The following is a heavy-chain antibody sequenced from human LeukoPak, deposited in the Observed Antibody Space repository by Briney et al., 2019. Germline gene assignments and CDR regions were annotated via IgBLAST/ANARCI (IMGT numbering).Heavy chain of an antibody. Sequence: PGGSLRLSCAASGFTFSGSAMHWVRQASGKGLEWVGRIRSKANSYATAYAASVKGRFTISRDDSKNTAYLQMNSLKTEDTAVYYCTRHVLAGYCSSTSCPRYYYYYMDVWGKGTTVTVSS. CDR2: IRSKANSYAT. V-gene: IGHV3-73*01. D-gene: IGHD2-2*01. CDR1: GFTFSGSA. CDR3: TRHVLAGYCSSTSCPRYYYYYMDV. J-gene: IGHJ6*03.